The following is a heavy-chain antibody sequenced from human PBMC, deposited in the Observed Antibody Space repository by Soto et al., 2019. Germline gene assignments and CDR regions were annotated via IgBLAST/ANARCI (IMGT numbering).Heavy chain of an antibody. CDR2: ISGSGGST. Sequence: PGGSLRLSCAASGFTFSSYAMSWVRQAPGKGLEWVSAISGSGGSTYYADSVKGRFTISRDNSKNTLYLQMNSLRAEDTAVYYCATQYCSSTSCPRGSSYGMDVWGQGTTVTVSS. D-gene: IGHD2-2*01. CDR1: GFTFSSYA. V-gene: IGHV3-23*01. CDR3: ATQYCSSTSCPRGSSYGMDV. J-gene: IGHJ6*02.